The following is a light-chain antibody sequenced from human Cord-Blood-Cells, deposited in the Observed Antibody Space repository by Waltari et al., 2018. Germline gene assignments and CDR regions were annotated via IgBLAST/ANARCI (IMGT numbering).Light chain of an antibody. CDR2: EGS. V-gene: IGLV2-23*01. CDR1: SSHVGSYNL. J-gene: IGLJ1*01. Sequence: QSALTQPPSVSGSPGPSLTISCTGTSSHVGSYNLVSWYQQHPGKAPKPMIYEGSKRPSGVSNRFSGSKSGNTASLTISGLQAEDEADYYCCSYAGSSTFVFGTGTKVTVL. CDR3: CSYAGSSTFV.